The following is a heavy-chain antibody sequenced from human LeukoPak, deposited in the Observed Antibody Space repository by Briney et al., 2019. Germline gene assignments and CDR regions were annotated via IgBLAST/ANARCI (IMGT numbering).Heavy chain of an antibody. CDR3: AKDLTRSSGGFDY. V-gene: IGHV3-23*01. CDR2: MTSGGGT. Sequence: GGALRLSCAASGFTFSSYAMTWVRQAPGKGLEWVSAMTSGGGTYYADSVKGRFTISRDNSKNTVYLQMNSLRAEDTAVYYCAKDLTRSSGGFDYWGQGTLVTVSS. CDR1: GFTFSSYA. J-gene: IGHJ4*02. D-gene: IGHD6-6*01.